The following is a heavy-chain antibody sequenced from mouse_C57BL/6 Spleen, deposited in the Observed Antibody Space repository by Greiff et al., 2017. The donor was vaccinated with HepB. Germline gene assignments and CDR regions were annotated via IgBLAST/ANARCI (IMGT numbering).Heavy chain of an antibody. Sequence: QVQLQQPGAELVKPGASVKLSCKASGYTFTSYWMHWVKQRPGQGLEWIGMIHPNSGSTNYNEKFKSKATLTVDKSSSTAYMQLSSLTSEDSAVYYGARAGYDSYAMDYWGQGTSVTVSS. CDR1: GYTFTSYW. J-gene: IGHJ4*01. CDR2: IHPNSGST. V-gene: IGHV1-64*01. D-gene: IGHD3-1*01. CDR3: ARAGYDSYAMDY.